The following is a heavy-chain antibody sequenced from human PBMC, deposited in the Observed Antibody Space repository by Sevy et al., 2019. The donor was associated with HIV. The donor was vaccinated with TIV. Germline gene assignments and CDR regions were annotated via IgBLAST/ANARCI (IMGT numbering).Heavy chain of an antibody. D-gene: IGHD6-13*01. J-gene: IGHJ3*02. CDR1: GFTFSNYG. V-gene: IGHV3-23*01. Sequence: GGSLRLSCAASGFTFSNYGMNWVRQAPGKGLEWVSVIHNSGDTTHYADSVKGRFTISRDNSANTLYLQMNSLRAEDTAVYYCVKGGSIAAAGNDAFDIWGQGTMVTVSS. CDR2: IHNSGDTT. CDR3: VKGGSIAAAGNDAFDI.